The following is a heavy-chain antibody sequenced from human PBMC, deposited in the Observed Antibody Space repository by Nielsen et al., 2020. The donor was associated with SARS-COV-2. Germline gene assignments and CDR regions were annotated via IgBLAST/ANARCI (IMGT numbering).Heavy chain of an antibody. D-gene: IGHD3-22*01. CDR3: ARDGGYYDSSGHVDY. V-gene: IGHV5-51*01. J-gene: IGHJ4*02. CDR2: IYPGDSDT. Sequence: VRQMPGKGLEWMGIIYPGDSDTRYSPSFQGQVTISADKSISTAYLQWSSLKASDTAMYYCARDGGYYDSSGHVDYWGQGTLVTVSS.